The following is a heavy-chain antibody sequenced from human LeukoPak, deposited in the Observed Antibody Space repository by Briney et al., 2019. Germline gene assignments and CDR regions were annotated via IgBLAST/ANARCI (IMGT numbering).Heavy chain of an antibody. V-gene: IGHV3-48*03. CDR3: AKDSGYNWFDP. CDR2: ISSTGSTI. D-gene: IGHD3-10*01. CDR1: GFTFSSYE. J-gene: IGHJ5*02. Sequence: HPGGSLRLSCAASGFTFSSYEMNWVRQAPGKGLEWVSYISSTGSTIYYADSVKGRFTISRDNAKNSLYLQMNSLRAEDMALYYCAKDSGYNWFDPWGQGTLVTVSS.